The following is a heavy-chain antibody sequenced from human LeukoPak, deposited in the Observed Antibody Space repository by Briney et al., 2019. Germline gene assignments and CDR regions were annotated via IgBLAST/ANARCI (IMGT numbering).Heavy chain of an antibody. CDR2: IYPGDSDT. CDR1: GSIFTSYW. V-gene: IGHV5-51*01. Sequence: GASLKISCKGSGSIFTSYWIGWVRPLPGKGLEWMGIIYPGDSDTRYSPSFQGQVTISADKSISTAYLQWSSLKASDTAMYYCARQVRYSGYDFDYWGQGTLVTVSS. CDR3: ARQVRYSGYDFDY. J-gene: IGHJ4*02. D-gene: IGHD5-12*01.